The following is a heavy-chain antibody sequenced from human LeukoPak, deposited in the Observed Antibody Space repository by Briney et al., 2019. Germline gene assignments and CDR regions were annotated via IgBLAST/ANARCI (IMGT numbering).Heavy chain of an antibody. CDR3: ARDYKYAFDN. J-gene: IGHJ4*02. V-gene: IGHV3-48*01. CDR1: GFTFSDYS. CDR2: IGIDSGNT. D-gene: IGHD5-24*01. Sequence: PGGSLRLSCAASGFTFSDYSMNWVRQAPGKGLEWISYIGIDSGNTNYADSVKGRFTISGDKAKNSLYLQMNSLPVEDTAVYYCARDYKYAFDNWGQGTLVNVSS.